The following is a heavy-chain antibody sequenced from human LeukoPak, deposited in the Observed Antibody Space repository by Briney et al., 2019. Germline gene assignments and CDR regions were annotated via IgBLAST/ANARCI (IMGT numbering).Heavy chain of an antibody. V-gene: IGHV3-53*01. J-gene: IGHJ5*01. CDR2: IYSGGST. D-gene: IGHD2-21*02. CDR1: EFSVGSNY. CDR3: TRGRRFCGGDCHSWFDS. Sequence: GGSLRLSCAASEFSVGSNYMTWVRQAPGKGLEWVSLIYSGGSTYYADSVKGRFTISRDNSKNTLYLQMNSLRAEDTAVYYCTRGRRFCGGDCHSWFDSWGQGTLVTVSS.